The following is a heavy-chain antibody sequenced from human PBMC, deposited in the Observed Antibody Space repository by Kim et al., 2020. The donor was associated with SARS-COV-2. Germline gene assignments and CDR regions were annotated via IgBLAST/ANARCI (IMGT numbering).Heavy chain of an antibody. CDR2: IYSGGSST. V-gene: IGHV3-23*03. Sequence: GGSLRLSCAASGFTFSSYAMSWVRQAPGKGLEWVSVIYSGGSSTYYADSVKGRFTISRDNSKNTLYLQMISLRAEDTAVYYCAKGPQWWVDYWGQGTLVTVSS. D-gene: IGHD2-15*01. CDR3: AKGPQWWVDY. CDR1: GFTFSSYA. J-gene: IGHJ4*02.